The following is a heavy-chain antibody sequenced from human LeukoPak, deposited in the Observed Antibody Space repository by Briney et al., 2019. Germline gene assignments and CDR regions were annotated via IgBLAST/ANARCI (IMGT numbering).Heavy chain of an antibody. D-gene: IGHD1-1*01. V-gene: IGHV3-30*02. CDR1: GFTFSSYG. CDR3: AKDKTPYNWNDVPFDY. CDR2: IRYDGSNK. J-gene: IGHJ4*02. Sequence: GGSLRLSCAASGFTFSSYGMHWVRQAPGKGLEWVAFIRYDGSNKYYADSVKGRFTISRDNSKNTLYLQMNSLRTEDTAVYYCAKDKTPYNWNDVPFDYWGQGTLVTVSS.